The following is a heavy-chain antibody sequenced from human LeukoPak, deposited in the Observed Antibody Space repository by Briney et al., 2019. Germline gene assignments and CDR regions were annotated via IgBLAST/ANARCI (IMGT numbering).Heavy chain of an antibody. D-gene: IGHD6-19*01. CDR3: AKGSKAVLFTRDRYMDV. Sequence: GGTLRLSCAASGFTFSSYDIHWVRQAPGKGLEWVAFIRYDGSNKYYADSVRGRFTISRDNSKKTLYLQMNSLRAEDTAVYFCAKGSKAVLFTRDRYMDVWGKGTTVTISS. CDR2: IRYDGSNK. CDR1: GFTFSSYD. J-gene: IGHJ6*03. V-gene: IGHV3-30*02.